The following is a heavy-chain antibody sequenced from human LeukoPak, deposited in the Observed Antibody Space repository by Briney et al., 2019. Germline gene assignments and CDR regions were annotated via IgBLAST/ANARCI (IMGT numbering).Heavy chain of an antibody. Sequence: APVKVSCKASGGTFSSYAISWVRQATGQGLEWMGWMNPNSGNAGYAQKFQGRVSLTRNTSISTAYMELSSLRSEDTAVYYCARGAWSPVTTPDYWGQGTLVTVSS. CDR1: GGTFSSYA. V-gene: IGHV1-8*02. D-gene: IGHD4-17*01. J-gene: IGHJ4*02. CDR2: MNPNSGNA. CDR3: ARGAWSPVTTPDY.